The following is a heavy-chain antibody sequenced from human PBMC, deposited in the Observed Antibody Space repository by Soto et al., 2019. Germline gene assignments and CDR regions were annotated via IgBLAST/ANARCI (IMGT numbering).Heavy chain of an antibody. D-gene: IGHD4-17*01. CDR3: TRRNDYGDYSGMDV. V-gene: IGHV3-73*01. Sequence: PGGSLRLSCAASGFTFSGSAMHWVRQASGKGLEWVGRIRSKANSYATAYVASVKGRFTISRDDSKNTAYLQMNSLKTEDTAVYYCTRRNDYGDYSGMDVWGQGTTVTAP. J-gene: IGHJ6*02. CDR2: IRSKANSYAT. CDR1: GFTFSGSA.